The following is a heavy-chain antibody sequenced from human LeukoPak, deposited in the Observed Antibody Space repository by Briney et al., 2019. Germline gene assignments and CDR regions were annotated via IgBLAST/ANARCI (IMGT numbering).Heavy chain of an antibody. CDR2: INHSGST. CDR1: GGSFSGYY. J-gene: IGHJ6*03. D-gene: IGHD2-21*02. CDR3: KAVTYLPDYYYYYMDV. Sequence: PSETLSLTCAVYGGSFSGYYWSWIRQPPGKGLEWIGEINHSGSTNCNPSLKSRVTISVDTSKNQFSLKLSSVTAADTAVYYCKAVTYLPDYYYYYMDVWGKGTTVTVSS. V-gene: IGHV4-34*01.